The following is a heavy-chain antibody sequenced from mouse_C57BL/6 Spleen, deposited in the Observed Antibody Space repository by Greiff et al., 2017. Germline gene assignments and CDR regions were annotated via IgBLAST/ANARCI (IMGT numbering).Heavy chain of an antibody. Sequence: QVQLKQSGTELVKPGASVKLSCKASGYTFTSYWMHWVKQRPGQGLEWIGNINPSNGGTNYNEKFKSKATLTVDKSSSTAYMQLSSLTSEDSAVYYCARAHTIVRYYAMDYWGQGTSVTVSS. J-gene: IGHJ4*01. CDR3: ARAHTIVRYYAMDY. CDR2: INPSNGGT. V-gene: IGHV1-53*01. CDR1: GYTFTSYW. D-gene: IGHD2-5*01.